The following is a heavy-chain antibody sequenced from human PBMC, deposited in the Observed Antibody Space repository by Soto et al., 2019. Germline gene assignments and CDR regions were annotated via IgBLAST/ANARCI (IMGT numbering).Heavy chain of an antibody. D-gene: IGHD1-26*01. V-gene: IGHV1-18*01. CDR1: GYTFTSYG. CDR3: ASYRGVRHYYYGMDV. J-gene: IGHJ6*02. CDR2: ISAYNGNT. Sequence: QVQLVQSGAEVKKPGASVKVSGKASGYTFTSYGISWVRQAPGQGLEWMGWISAYNGNTNYAQKLQGRVTMTTDTSTSTAYRELRSLRSDDTAVYYCASYRGVRHYYYGMDVWGQGTTGTVSS.